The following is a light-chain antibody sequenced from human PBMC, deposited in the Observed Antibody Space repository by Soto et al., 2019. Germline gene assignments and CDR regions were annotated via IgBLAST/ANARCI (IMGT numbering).Light chain of an antibody. J-gene: IGKJ5*01. CDR3: QQYGGSPLIT. Sequence: NVWTQSPCTLSFSPWESPTLAYKASRSGRSRYLAWYQQKPGQAPRLLISGTSSRATGIPDRFSGSGSGTDFTLTINRLEPEDFAVYYCQQYGGSPLITFGQGTRLEIK. CDR1: RSGRSRY. CDR2: GTS. V-gene: IGKV3-20*01.